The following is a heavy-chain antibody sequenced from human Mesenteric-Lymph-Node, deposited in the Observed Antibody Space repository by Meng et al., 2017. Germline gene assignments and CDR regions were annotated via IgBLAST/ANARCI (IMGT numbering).Heavy chain of an antibody. D-gene: IGHD3-10*01. CDR2: IYTSGST. CDR1: GGSISSYY. Sequence: SETLSPTCIVVGGSISSYYCSWIRQPAGKGLEWIGRIYTSGSTNYNPSLKSRVTMSVDTSKNQFSLKLSSVTAADTAVYYCARRGLWFGELSTRPNDDAFDIWGQGTMVTVSS. CDR3: ARRGLWFGELSTRPNDDAFDI. V-gene: IGHV4-4*07. J-gene: IGHJ3*02.